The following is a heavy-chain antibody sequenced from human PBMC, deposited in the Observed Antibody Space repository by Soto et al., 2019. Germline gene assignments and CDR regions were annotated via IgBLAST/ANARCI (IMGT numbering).Heavy chain of an antibody. Sequence: ASVKVSCKASGDTFTSYGISWVRQAPGQGLEWMGWISAYNGNTNYAQKLQGRVTMTTDTSTSTAYMELRSLRSDDTAVYYCARDRLDDFWSGYYSYFYGMDVWRQVTTVPVSS. J-gene: IGHJ6*02. CDR3: ARDRLDDFWSGYYSYFYGMDV. V-gene: IGHV1-18*04. D-gene: IGHD3-3*01. CDR2: ISAYNGNT. CDR1: GDTFTSYG.